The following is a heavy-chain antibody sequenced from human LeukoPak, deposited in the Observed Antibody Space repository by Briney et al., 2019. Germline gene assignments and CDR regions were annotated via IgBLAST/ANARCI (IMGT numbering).Heavy chain of an antibody. V-gene: IGHV3-30*04. J-gene: IGHJ4*02. Sequence: HPGWSLRLSCAASGFTFSSYAMHWVRQAPGKGLEWVAIIAYDGSDKYYADSVKGRFTISRDNSKNTVFLQMSSLRVEDTAVYYCARGPSTAVTTTFDYWGQGTPVTVSS. CDR2: IAYDGSDK. D-gene: IGHD4-17*01. CDR1: GFTFSSYA. CDR3: ARGPSTAVTTTFDY.